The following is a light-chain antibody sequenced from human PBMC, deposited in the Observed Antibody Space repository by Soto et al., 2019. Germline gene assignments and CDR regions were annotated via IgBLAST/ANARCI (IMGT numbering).Light chain of an antibody. CDR1: SSDVGAYNY. Sequence: QSALTQPASVSASPGQSITISCTGTSSDVGAYNYVSWYQQHPGKAPKLMIYEVNNRPSGVSNRFSGSKSGSTASLTISGLQAEDEADYYCSSYTSSSTLAYVFGTGNKVTVL. CDR3: SSYTSSSTLAYV. J-gene: IGLJ1*01. V-gene: IGLV2-14*01. CDR2: EVN.